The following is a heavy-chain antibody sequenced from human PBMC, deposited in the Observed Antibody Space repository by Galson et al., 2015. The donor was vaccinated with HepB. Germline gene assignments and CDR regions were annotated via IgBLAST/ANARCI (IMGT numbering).Heavy chain of an antibody. CDR2: IIPIFGTA. Sequence: SVKVSCKASGGTFSSYAISWVRQAPGQGLEWMGGIIPIFGTANYAQKFQGRVTITADKSTSTAYMELSSLRSEDTAVYYCAREGLPTHIGSSYWYFDLWGRGTLVTVSS. D-gene: IGHD2-2*01. V-gene: IGHV1-69*06. CDR3: AREGLPTHIGSSYWYFDL. J-gene: IGHJ2*01. CDR1: GGTFSSYA.